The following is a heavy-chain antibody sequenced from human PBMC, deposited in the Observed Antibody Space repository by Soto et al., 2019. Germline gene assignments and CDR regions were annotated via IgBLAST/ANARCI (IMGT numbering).Heavy chain of an antibody. J-gene: IGHJ6*02. CDR3: ARDYYGMDV. CDR2: TYQSGSA. V-gene: IGHV4-30-2*06. CDR1: GGSISSGGYS. Sequence: SETLSLTCTVSGGSISSGGYSWTWIRQSPGKGLEWIGYTYQSGSAYYNPSLKSRVTISVDRSKNQFSLNLTSVTAADTAVYYCARDYYGMDVWGQGTAVTVSS.